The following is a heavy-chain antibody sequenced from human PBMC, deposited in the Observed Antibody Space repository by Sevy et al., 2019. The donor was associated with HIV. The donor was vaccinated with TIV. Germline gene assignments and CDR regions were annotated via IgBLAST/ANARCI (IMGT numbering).Heavy chain of an antibody. Sequence: GGSLRLSCEVSGFTFSDFWMTWVRQSPGKGLEWVAYMNQHGTHINLLDSVRGRFTISRDNAKNSLYLQMDSLRAEDTAIYYCGRDPDRGALDRWGQGTLVTVSS. CDR3: GRDPDRGALDR. CDR1: GFTFSDFW. V-gene: IGHV3-7*01. D-gene: IGHD1-26*01. CDR2: MNQHGTHI. J-gene: IGHJ5*02.